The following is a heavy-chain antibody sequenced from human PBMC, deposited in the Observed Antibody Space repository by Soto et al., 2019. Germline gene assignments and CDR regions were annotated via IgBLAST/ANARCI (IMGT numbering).Heavy chain of an antibody. CDR1: GYKVSTWHNFTSYW. CDR2: IYPGDSDT. Sequence: PGESLKISCMGSGYKVSTWHNFTSYWIAWVRQMPGEGLEWMGIIYPGDSDTRYSPSFQGQVTISADKSISTAYLQWSSLEASDTAMYYCARPAAAGSGYDAFDIWGQGTMVSVSS. CDR3: ARPAAAGSGYDAFDI. D-gene: IGHD6-13*01. J-gene: IGHJ3*02. V-gene: IGHV5-51*01.